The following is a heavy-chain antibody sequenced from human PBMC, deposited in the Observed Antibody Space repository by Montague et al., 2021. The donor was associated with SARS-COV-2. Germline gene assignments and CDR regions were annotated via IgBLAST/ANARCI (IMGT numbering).Heavy chain of an antibody. CDR3: ARNEL. Sequence: SLRLSCAASGFTIRNYWMSWVRQAPGKGLEWVANIHQDGGAKDYVDSVKGRFTISRDNAKNRLYLEMNSLRVEDSAIYYCARNELWGQGILVTVSS. CDR1: GFTIRNYW. CDR2: IHQDGGAK. J-gene: IGHJ4*02. V-gene: IGHV3-7*01.